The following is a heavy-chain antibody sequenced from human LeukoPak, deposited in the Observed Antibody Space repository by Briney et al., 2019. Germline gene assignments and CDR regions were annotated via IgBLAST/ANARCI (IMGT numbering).Heavy chain of an antibody. CDR3: ARAEWELLRGFDY. CDR2: ISSSSSTI. D-gene: IGHD1-26*01. CDR1: GFTFSSYG. Sequence: GGSLRLSCAASGFTFSSYGMTWVRQAPGKGLEWVSYISSSSSTIYYADSVRGRFTISRDNAKNSLYLQMNSLRAEDTAVYYCARAEWELLRGFDYWGQGTLVTVSS. V-gene: IGHV3-48*01. J-gene: IGHJ4*02.